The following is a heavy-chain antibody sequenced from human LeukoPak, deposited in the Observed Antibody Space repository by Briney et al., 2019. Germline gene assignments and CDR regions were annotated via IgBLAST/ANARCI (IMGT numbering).Heavy chain of an antibody. D-gene: IGHD4-17*01. J-gene: IGHJ4*02. CDR2: ISSSSSYI. V-gene: IGHV3-21*01. Sequence: GGSLRLSCAASGFTFSSNSMNWVRQAPGKGLEWVSSISSSSSYIYYADSLKGRFTISRDNAKNSLYLQMNSLIAEDTAVYYCARTHQGVTKDFDYWGQGTLVTVSS. CDR1: GFTFSSNS. CDR3: ARTHQGVTKDFDY.